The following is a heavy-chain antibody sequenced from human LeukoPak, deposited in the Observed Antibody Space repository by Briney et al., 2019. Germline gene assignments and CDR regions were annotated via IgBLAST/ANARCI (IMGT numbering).Heavy chain of an antibody. J-gene: IGHJ6*04. CDR1: GGTFSSYA. Sequence: SVKVSCKASGGTFSSYAIGWVRQAPGQGLEWMGGIIPIFGTANYAQTFQGRVTITADESTSTAYMELSSLRSEDTAVYYCARGRPRLYCSSTSCYAGGYYYYYGMDVWGKGTTVTVSS. CDR3: ARGRPRLYCSSTSCYAGGYYYYYGMDV. CDR2: IIPIFGTA. V-gene: IGHV1-69*01. D-gene: IGHD2-2*01.